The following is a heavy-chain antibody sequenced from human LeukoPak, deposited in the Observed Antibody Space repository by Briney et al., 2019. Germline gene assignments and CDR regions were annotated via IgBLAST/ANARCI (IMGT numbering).Heavy chain of an antibody. Sequence: GGSLRLSCAASGSTFSSYGMHWVRQAPGKGLEWVAVISYDGSNKYYADSVKGRFTISRDNSKNTLYLQMNSLRAEDTAVYYCAKQLDVATPSFDYWGQGTLVTVSS. CDR3: AKQLDVATPSFDY. CDR2: ISYDGSNK. V-gene: IGHV3-30*18. D-gene: IGHD5-12*01. J-gene: IGHJ4*02. CDR1: GSTFSSYG.